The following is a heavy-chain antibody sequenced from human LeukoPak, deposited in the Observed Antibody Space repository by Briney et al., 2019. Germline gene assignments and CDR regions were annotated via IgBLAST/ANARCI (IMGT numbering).Heavy chain of an antibody. Sequence: SETLSLTCTVSGDSISRYYWSWIRQPAGKGLEWIGRIYNGGIITYNPSLKSRVTISVDTSKNQFSLKLSSVTAADTAVYYCARATAITMVRGVRSDAFDIWGQGTMVTVSS. CDR3: ARATAITMVRGVRSDAFDI. V-gene: IGHV4-4*07. CDR1: GDSISRYY. D-gene: IGHD3-10*01. CDR2: IYNGGII. J-gene: IGHJ3*02.